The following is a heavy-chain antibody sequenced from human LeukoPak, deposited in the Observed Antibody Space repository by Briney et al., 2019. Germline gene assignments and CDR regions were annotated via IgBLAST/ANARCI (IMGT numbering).Heavy chain of an antibody. CDR3: ARSDGRLRYFDWPDAFDI. CDR2: FNGDDSGT. Sequence: PGGFLRLSCAASGFTFSSYWMYWVRQAPGKGLVWVSYFNGDDSGTNHADSVQGRFTISRDNAKNTLYLQMDSLRAEDTAVYYCARSDGRLRYFDWPDAFDIWGQGTMVTVSS. J-gene: IGHJ3*02. D-gene: IGHD3-9*01. CDR1: GFTFSSYW. V-gene: IGHV3-74*01.